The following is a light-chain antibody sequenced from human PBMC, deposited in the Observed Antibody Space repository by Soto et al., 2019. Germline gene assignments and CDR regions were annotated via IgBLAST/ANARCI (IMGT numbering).Light chain of an antibody. V-gene: IGLV3-1*01. J-gene: IGLJ2*01. Sequence: SYELTQPASVAVSSGQTASITCSGDKLGDKYACWYQQRPGQSPVLVIYQDNKRPSGIPERFSGSNSGNTATLTISGTQAMDEADYYCQAWDSSTSVVFGGGTKVTVL. CDR2: QDN. CDR1: KLGDKY. CDR3: QAWDSSTSVV.